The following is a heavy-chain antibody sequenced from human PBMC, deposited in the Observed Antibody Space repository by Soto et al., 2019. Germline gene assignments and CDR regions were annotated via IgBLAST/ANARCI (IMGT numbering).Heavy chain of an antibody. V-gene: IGHV1-69*04. D-gene: IGHD2-2*01. Sequence: GASVKVSCKASGGTFSSYTISWVRQAPGQGLEWMGRIIPILGIANYAQKFQGRVTITADKSTSTAYMELSSLRSEDTAVYYCARDDCSSTSCYSPFDIWGQGTMVTV. CDR2: IIPILGIA. J-gene: IGHJ3*02. CDR1: GGTFSSYT. CDR3: ARDDCSSTSCYSPFDI.